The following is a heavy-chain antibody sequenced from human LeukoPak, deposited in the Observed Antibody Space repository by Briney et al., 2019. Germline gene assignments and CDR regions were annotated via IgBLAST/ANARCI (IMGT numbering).Heavy chain of an antibody. J-gene: IGHJ4*02. V-gene: IGHV3-23*01. CDR1: GFTFSSYS. Sequence: GGSLRLSCAASGFTFSSYSMNWVRQAPGKWLEWVSVISGSSDTTYYADSVKGRFIISRDNSKNTLYLQMKSLRAEDTAVYYCAKRIGGVNSFDHWGQGTLVTVSS. D-gene: IGHD3-16*01. CDR2: ISGSSDTT. CDR3: AKRIGGVNSFDH.